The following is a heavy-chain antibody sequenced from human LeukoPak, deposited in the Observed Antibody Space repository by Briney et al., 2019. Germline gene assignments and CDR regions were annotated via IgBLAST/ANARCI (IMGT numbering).Heavy chain of an antibody. CDR2: IYYSGST. CDR3: ARLKYSYGFSVFGSVPYIFDY. D-gene: IGHD5-18*01. V-gene: IGHV4-39*07. CDR1: GGSISSSSYY. Sequence: PSETLSLTCTVSGGSISSSSYYWGWIRQPPGKGLEWIGSIYYSGSTYYNPSLKSRVTISVDTSKNQFSLKLSSVTAADTAVYYCARLKYSYGFSVFGSVPYIFDYWGQGTLVTVSS. J-gene: IGHJ4*02.